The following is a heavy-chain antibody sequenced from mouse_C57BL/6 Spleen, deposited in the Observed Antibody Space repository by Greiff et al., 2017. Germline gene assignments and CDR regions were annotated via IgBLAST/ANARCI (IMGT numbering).Heavy chain of an antibody. J-gene: IGHJ2*01. Sequence: EVKLEASGGGLVQPGGSMKLSCVASGFTFSNYWMNWVRQSPEKGLEWVAQIKLKSDNYATHYAESVKGRFTISRDDSKSSVYLQMNNLRAEDTGIYYCTHLGYWGQGTTLTVSS. CDR3: THLGY. V-gene: IGHV6-3*01. CDR1: GFTFSNYW. CDR2: IKLKSDNYAT.